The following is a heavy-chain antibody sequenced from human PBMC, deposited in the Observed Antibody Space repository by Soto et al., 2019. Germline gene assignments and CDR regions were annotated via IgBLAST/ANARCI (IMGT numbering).Heavy chain of an antibody. V-gene: IGHV1-69*12. CDR3: ARYRYGYSYFDY. CDR2: IIPIFGTA. J-gene: IGHJ4*02. Sequence: QVQLVQSGAEVKKPGSSVKVSCKASGGTFSSYAISWVRQAPGQGLEWMGGIIPIFGTANYAQKFQGRVTMTADESTSTAYMELSSVRSEDTAVYYCARYRYGYSYFDYWGQGTLVTVSS. D-gene: IGHD5-18*01. CDR1: GGTFSSYA.